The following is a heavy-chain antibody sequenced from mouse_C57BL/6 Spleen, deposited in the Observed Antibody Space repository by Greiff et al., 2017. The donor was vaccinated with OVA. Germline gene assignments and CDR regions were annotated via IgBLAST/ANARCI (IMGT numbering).Heavy chain of an antibody. CDR3: AAGLRRRSYWYFDV. CDR1: GYTFTSYW. CDR2: IDPNSGGT. J-gene: IGHJ1*03. V-gene: IGHV1-72*01. Sequence: QVQLQQPGAELVKPGASVKLSCKASGYTFTSYWMHWVKQRPGRGLAWIGWIDPNSGGTKSTSQFKSKATLTVDKPSSTAYMQLSSLTSEDSAVDYCAAGLRRRSYWYFDVWGTGTTVTVSS. D-gene: IGHD2-4*01.